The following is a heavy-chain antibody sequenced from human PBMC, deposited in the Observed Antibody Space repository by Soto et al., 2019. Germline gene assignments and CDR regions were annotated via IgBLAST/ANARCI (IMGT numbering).Heavy chain of an antibody. CDR1: GGTISSSSYY. CDR3: ACIFSGGYGYGFYYYGMDV. J-gene: IGHJ6*02. Sequence: LETLSLTCTVSGGTISSSSYYWGCIRQPPEKELERIGSIYYSGSTYYNPSLKSRVTISVDTSKNQFSLKLSSVTAADTAVYYCACIFSGGYGYGFYYYGMDVWGQGTTVTVSS. D-gene: IGHD5-18*01. V-gene: IGHV4-39*01. CDR2: IYYSGST.